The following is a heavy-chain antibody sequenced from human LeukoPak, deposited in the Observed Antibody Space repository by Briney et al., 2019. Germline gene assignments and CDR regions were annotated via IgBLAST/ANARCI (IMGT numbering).Heavy chain of an antibody. Sequence: SETLSLTSTVSGGSISGYYWSWIRQPPGKGLQFIGYIHYTGSTNYNPSLESRVTLSVDTSKNQFSLKLRSVTAADTAVYYCARLSKDTVVLPAAMAHYFDYWGQGTLVTVSS. CDR3: ARLSKDTVVLPAAMAHYFDY. D-gene: IGHD2-2*01. CDR2: IHYTGST. V-gene: IGHV4-59*08. CDR1: GGSISGYY. J-gene: IGHJ4*02.